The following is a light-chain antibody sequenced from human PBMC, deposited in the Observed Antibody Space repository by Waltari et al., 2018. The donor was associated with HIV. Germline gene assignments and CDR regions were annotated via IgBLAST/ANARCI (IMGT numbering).Light chain of an antibody. CDR2: AAS. CDR1: QSISNY. CDR3: QQSSSTPLT. J-gene: IGKJ4*01. Sequence: IQMTPSPSSLSASVGDKVTITCRASQSISNYLNWYQQKPGQAPKLLIYAASTLHSGVPSRFSGSGSGTDFILTITSLHPEDFATYYCQQSSSTPLTFGGGTAVEIK. V-gene: IGKV1-39*01.